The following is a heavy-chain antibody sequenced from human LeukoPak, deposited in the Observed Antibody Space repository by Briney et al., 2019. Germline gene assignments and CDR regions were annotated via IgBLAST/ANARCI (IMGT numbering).Heavy chain of an antibody. CDR1: GGSISTHY. Sequence: SETLSLTCTVSGGSISTHYWSWIRQPPGKGLEWIGYMHYTGSTYFNPSLKSRVTISVDTSKNQFSLKLSSVTAADTAVYYCARSYSGSFDYWGQGTLVTVSS. J-gene: IGHJ4*02. CDR2: MHYTGST. CDR3: ARSYSGSFDY. V-gene: IGHV4-59*11. D-gene: IGHD1-26*01.